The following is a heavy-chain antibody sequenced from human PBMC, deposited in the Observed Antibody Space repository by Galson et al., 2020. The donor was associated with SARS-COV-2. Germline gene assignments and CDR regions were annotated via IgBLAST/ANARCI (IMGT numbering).Heavy chain of an antibody. J-gene: IGHJ4*02. CDR2: GSGGST. Sequence: GSGGSTYYADSVKGRFTISRDNSKNTLYLQMNSLRAEDTAVYYCAKTGSVAVAGYDYWGQGTLVTVSS. CDR3: AKTGSVAVAGYDY. D-gene: IGHD6-19*01. V-gene: IGHV3-23*01.